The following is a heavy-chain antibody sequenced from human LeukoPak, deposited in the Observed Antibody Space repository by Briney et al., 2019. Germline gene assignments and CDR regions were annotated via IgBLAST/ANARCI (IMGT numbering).Heavy chain of an antibody. V-gene: IGHV3-23*01. CDR3: TKGRAPTCSGGSCYRTYDY. CDR2: ITAGGGST. CDR1: GFTFSSYA. J-gene: IGHJ4*02. Sequence: GGSLRLSCAASGFTFSSYAVTWVRQAPGQGQEWVSTITAGGGSTYYADSVKGRFTISRDNSKNTLFLQMDSLRAEDTALYYCTKGRAPTCSGGSCYRTYDYWGQGTLVTVSS. D-gene: IGHD2-15*01.